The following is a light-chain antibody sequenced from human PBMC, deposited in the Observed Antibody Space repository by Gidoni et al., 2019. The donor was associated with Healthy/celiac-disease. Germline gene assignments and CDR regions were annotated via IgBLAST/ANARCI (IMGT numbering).Light chain of an antibody. CDR3: SSYTSSSTPLV. Sequence: QPALTQPASVSGSPGQSITISCTGTSSDVGGYNYVSWYQQRPGKAPKLMIYDVSNRPSGVSNRFSGSKSGNTASLTISGLQAEDEADYYCSSYTSSSTPLVFGGGTKLTVL. CDR1: SSDVGGYNY. V-gene: IGLV2-14*03. J-gene: IGLJ2*01. CDR2: DVS.